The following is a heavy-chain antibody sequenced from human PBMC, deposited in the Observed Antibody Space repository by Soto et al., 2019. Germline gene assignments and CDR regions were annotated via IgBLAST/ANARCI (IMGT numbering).Heavy chain of an antibody. V-gene: IGHV1-18*01. CDR2: ISAYNGNT. J-gene: IGHJ4*02. D-gene: IGHD1-20*01. CDR1: GGTFSSYA. CDR3: ARLITGTLYFDY. Sequence: ASVKVSCKASGGTFSSYAISWVRQAPGQGLEWMGWISAYNGNTNYAQKLQGRVTMTTDTSTSTAYMELRSLRSDDTAVYYCARLITGTLYFDYWGQGTLVTVSS.